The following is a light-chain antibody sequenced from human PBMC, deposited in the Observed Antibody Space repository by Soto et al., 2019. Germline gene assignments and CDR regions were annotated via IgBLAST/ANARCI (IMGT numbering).Light chain of an antibody. Sequence: QSVLTQPPSVSGAPGQRVTISCTGSSSNIGAGYDVHWYQQLPVTAPKLLIYANGNRPSGVPDRFSGSKSGTSASLAITALQAEDEADYYCQSYDRSLSGYVLGTGTKVTVL. V-gene: IGLV1-40*01. J-gene: IGLJ1*01. CDR2: ANG. CDR1: SSNIGAGYD. CDR3: QSYDRSLSGYV.